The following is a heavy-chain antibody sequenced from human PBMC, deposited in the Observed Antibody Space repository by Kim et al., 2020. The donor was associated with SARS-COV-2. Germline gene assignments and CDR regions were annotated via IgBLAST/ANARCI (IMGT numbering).Heavy chain of an antibody. V-gene: IGHV1-18*01. J-gene: IGHJ4*02. CDR2: INPYYGKT. D-gene: IGHD1-1*01. Sequence: ASVKVSCKPSGYNFDNYGIDWVRQAPGQGFEWMGSINPYYGKTNYAQKFQARVTMTADTSTQTVYMELMSLDSDDTAIYFCTRDDWKLLPEGYWGQGTPVTVSS. CDR1: GYNFDNYG. CDR3: TRDDWKLLPEGY.